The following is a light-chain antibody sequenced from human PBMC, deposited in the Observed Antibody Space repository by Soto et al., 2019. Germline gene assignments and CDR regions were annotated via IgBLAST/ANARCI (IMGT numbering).Light chain of an antibody. CDR1: SRDIGFYNY. CDR2: KVT. J-gene: IGLJ1*01. CDR3: SSYTTRSTYV. Sequence: QSALTQPASVSGSPGQSITISCTGTSRDIGFYNYVSWYQQYPGNAPKLIIFKVTNRPSGVSDRFSGSKSGNTASLTISGLLPEDGADYYCSSYTTRSTYVFGSGTKLTVL. V-gene: IGLV2-14*01.